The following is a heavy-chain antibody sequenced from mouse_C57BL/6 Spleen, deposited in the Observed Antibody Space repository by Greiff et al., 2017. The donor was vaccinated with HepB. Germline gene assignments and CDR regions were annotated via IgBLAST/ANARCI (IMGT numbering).Heavy chain of an antibody. CDR3: ARQDYDNDDYYAMDY. CDR2: INPGSGGT. Sequence: QVQLQQSGAELVRPGTSVKVSCKASGYAFTNYLIEWVKQRPGQGLEWIGVINPGSGGTNYTEKFKGKATLTADKSSSTAYMQLSSLTSEDSAVYFCARQDYDNDDYYAMDYWGQGTSVTVSS. D-gene: IGHD2-4*01. J-gene: IGHJ4*01. V-gene: IGHV1-54*01. CDR1: GYAFTNYL.